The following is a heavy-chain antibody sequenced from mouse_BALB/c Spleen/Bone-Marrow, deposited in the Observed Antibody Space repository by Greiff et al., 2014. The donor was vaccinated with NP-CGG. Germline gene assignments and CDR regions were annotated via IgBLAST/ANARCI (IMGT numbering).Heavy chain of an antibody. D-gene: IGHD1-1*01. J-gene: IGHJ4*01. CDR3: ARSAYYGTNYGAMDY. CDR2: IYPGDGDT. CDR1: GYAFSNSW. V-gene: IGHV1-82*01. Sequence: QVQLQQSGPELVKPGASVEISCKASGYAFSNSWMNWVKQRPGQGLEWIGRIYPGDGDTNYNGKFKGKATLTADKSSSTAYMQLSSLTSVDSAVYFCARSAYYGTNYGAMDYWGQGTSVTVSS.